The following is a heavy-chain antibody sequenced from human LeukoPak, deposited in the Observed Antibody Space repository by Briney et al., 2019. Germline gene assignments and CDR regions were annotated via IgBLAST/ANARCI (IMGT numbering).Heavy chain of an antibody. D-gene: IGHD3-22*01. Sequence: SVKVSCKASGGTFSSYAISWVRQAPGQGLEWMGGIIPIFGTANYAQKFQGRVTITTDESTSTAYMELSSLRSEDTAVYYCARSARYDSSGYSKSGDHWGQGTLVTVSS. CDR3: ARSARYDSSGYSKSGDH. CDR2: IIPIFGTA. V-gene: IGHV1-69*05. CDR1: GGTFSSYA. J-gene: IGHJ4*02.